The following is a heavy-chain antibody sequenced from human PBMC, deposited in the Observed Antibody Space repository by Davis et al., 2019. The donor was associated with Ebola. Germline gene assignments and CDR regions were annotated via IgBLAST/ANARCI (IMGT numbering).Heavy chain of an antibody. Sequence: GESLKISCAASGFTVSSNYMRWVRQAPGKGLEWVSVIYSGGSTYYADSVKGRFTISRDNSKNTLYLQMNSLRAEDTAVYYCARGIVVVGFDYWGQGTLVTVSS. CDR2: IYSGGST. CDR3: ARGIVVVGFDY. V-gene: IGHV3-53*01. D-gene: IGHD2-15*01. J-gene: IGHJ4*02. CDR1: GFTVSSNY.